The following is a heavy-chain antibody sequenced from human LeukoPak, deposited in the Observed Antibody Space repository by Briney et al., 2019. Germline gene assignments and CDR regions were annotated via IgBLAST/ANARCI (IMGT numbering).Heavy chain of an antibody. CDR3: ARGRGSGSYFDY. Sequence: SETLSLTCTVSGDSISSYYWSWIRRPAGKGLEWIGRIYTSGSTNYNPSLKSRVTMSVDTSKNQFSLKLSSVTAADTAVYYCARGRGSGSYFDYWGQGTLVTVSS. CDR1: GDSISSYY. CDR2: IYTSGST. V-gene: IGHV4-4*07. D-gene: IGHD3-10*01. J-gene: IGHJ4*02.